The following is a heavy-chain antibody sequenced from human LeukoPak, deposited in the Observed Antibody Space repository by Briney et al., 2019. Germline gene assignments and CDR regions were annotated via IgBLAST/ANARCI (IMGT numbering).Heavy chain of an antibody. Sequence: SETLSLTCTVSGGSISSGGYYWSWIRQPPGKGLEWIGYIYHSGSTYYNPSLKSRVTISVDRSKNQFSLKLSSVTAADTAVYYCARGSSSSDRRVDYWGQGTLVTVSS. CDR1: GGSISSGGYY. D-gene: IGHD6-6*01. J-gene: IGHJ4*02. CDR3: ARGSSSSDRRVDY. V-gene: IGHV4-30-2*01. CDR2: IYHSGST.